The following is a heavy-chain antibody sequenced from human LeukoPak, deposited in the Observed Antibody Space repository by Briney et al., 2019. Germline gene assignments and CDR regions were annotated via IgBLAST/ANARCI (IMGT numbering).Heavy chain of an antibody. D-gene: IGHD3-22*01. CDR1: GFIFSNYG. CDR2: TRYDGSYE. V-gene: IGHV3-30*02. Sequence: PGGSLRLSCAASGFIFSNYGMHWVRQAPGEGLEWVASTRYDGSYEYYAHPVKGRFTISRDNFENKLYLQMNSLRAEDTAVYYCARGSNDYDSATYPFDYWGQGTLVTVSS. J-gene: IGHJ4*02. CDR3: ARGSNDYDSATYPFDY.